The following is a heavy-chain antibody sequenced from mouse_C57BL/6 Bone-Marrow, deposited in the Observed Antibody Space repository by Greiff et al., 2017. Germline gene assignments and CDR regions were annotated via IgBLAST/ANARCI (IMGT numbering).Heavy chain of an antibody. Sequence: QVQLQQSGPGLVQPSQSLSITCTVSGFSLTSYGVHWVRQSPGKGLEWLGVIWSGGSTDYNAAFISRLSISKDTSKSQVFFKKNSLRADHTAIYFCDRYRVMVSAFYFDYWGQRTTLSVSS. CDR3: DRYRVMVSAFYFDY. CDR1: GFSLTSYG. CDR2: IWSGGST. J-gene: IGHJ2*01. V-gene: IGHV2-2*01. D-gene: IGHD2-3*01.